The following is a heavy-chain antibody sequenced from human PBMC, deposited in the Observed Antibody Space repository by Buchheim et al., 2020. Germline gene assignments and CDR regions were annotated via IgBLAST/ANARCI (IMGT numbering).Heavy chain of an antibody. D-gene: IGHD1-1*01. Sequence: EVQLVESGGGLVQPGGSLRLSCAASEFTFSTYWMSWVRQAPGKGLEWMANINQDGSAKYYVDSVKGRFTISRDNAKNSLYLQMNSLRGEDTAVYYCARGLGTGTRSDCWGQG. V-gene: IGHV3-7*01. CDR2: INQDGSAK. CDR1: EFTFSTYW. J-gene: IGHJ4*02. CDR3: ARGLGTGTRSDC.